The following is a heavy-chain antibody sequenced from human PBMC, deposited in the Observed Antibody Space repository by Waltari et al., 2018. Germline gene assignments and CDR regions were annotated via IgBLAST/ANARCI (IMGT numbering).Heavy chain of an antibody. CDR2: IWYDGSNK. Sequence: QVQLVESGGGVVQPGRSLRLPCAASGFTFSSYGMPRVRQAPGKGLEWVAVIWYDGSNKYYADSVKGLFTISRDNSKNTLYLQMNSLRAEDTAVYYCASSYSSSAFFDYWGQGTLVTVSS. J-gene: IGHJ4*02. V-gene: IGHV3-33*01. D-gene: IGHD6-13*01. CDR1: GFTFSSYG. CDR3: ASSYSSSAFFDY.